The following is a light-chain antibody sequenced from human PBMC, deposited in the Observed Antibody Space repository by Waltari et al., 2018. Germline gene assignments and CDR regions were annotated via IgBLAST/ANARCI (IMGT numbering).Light chain of an antibody. CDR2: GAS. CDR1: QSVSSSY. CDR3: QQFGTSQWT. Sequence: EIVLTQSPGTLSLSPGERATLSCRASQSVSSSYLAWYQQKPGQAPRPLVYGASSSATGIPDRFSGSGSGTDFTLTINRLEPEDFAVYYCQQFGTSQWTFGQGTKVEIK. J-gene: IGKJ1*01. V-gene: IGKV3-20*01.